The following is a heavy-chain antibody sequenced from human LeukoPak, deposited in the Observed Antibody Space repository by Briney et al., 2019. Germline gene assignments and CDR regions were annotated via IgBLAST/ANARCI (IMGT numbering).Heavy chain of an antibody. CDR1: GFSFGSHS. V-gene: IGHV3-21*06. Sequence: GGSLRLSRAASGFSFGSHSMTWVRQAPGKGLEWVSTISSTSSYIYYADSVKGRFTISRDNTQNLLYLQMSSLRVGDTAVYYCARRQSAFDEYWGQGTLVSVST. D-gene: IGHD2/OR15-2a*01. CDR2: ISSTSSYI. CDR3: ARRQSAFDEY. J-gene: IGHJ4*02.